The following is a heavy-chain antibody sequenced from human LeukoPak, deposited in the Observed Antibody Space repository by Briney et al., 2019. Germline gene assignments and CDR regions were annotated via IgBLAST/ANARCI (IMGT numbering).Heavy chain of an antibody. D-gene: IGHD5-24*01. Sequence: SETLSLTCTVSGGSISSSSYYWGWIRQPPGKGLEWIGSIYYSGSTYYNPSLKSRVTISVDTSKNQFSLKLSSVTAADTAVYYCARGDGSGWGQGTLVTVSS. CDR3: ARGDGSG. CDR1: GGSISSSSYY. CDR2: IYYSGST. V-gene: IGHV4-39*01. J-gene: IGHJ4*02.